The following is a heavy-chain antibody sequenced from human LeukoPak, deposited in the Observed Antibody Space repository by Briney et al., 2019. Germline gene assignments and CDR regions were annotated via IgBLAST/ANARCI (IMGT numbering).Heavy chain of an antibody. J-gene: IGHJ4*02. CDR2: ISGSGAST. CDR1: GFTFSSDA. V-gene: IGHV3-23*01. CDR3: AKPGSSRGIAGRRPTKYYFDY. Sequence: GGSLRLSCAASGFTFSSDAMSGVRPAPGKGRGGVSAISGSGASTYYADSVKGRFTISRDTSKNTLHLEMDSVRVGDPCVCHGAKPGSSRGIAGRRPTKYYFDYWGQGTLVTASA. D-gene: IGHD6-6*01.